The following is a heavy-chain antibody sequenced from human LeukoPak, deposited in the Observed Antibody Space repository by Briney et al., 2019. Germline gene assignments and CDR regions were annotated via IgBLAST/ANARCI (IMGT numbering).Heavy chain of an antibody. D-gene: IGHD3-3*01. V-gene: IGHV3-23*01. J-gene: IGHJ4*02. Sequence: GGSLRLSCAASGFTFSCYALSWVRQAPGKGLEWVSSVIDGGGSTYYQDSVKGWFTISRMNSKNTHYLQSNSLTAGDAALYYGSKGGGEWYFDYWGQGTLVTVSS. CDR2: VIDGGGST. CDR1: GFTFSCYA. CDR3: SKGGGEWYFDY.